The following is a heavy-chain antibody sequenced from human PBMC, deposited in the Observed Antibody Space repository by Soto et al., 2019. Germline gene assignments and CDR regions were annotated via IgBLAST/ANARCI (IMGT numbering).Heavy chain of an antibody. V-gene: IGHV3-30*04. CDR1: GFTFSSYA. D-gene: IGHD1-1*01. J-gene: IGHJ4*02. Sequence: QVQLVESGGCVVQPGRSLRLSCAASGFTFSSYAMHWVRQAPGKGLEWVAVIAYDGRNKYYADAVKGRFTISRDNSKNTLYLQMNSMRIEDTAVDYCARELERVFDYWGQGTLVTVSS. CDR3: ARELERVFDY. CDR2: IAYDGRNK.